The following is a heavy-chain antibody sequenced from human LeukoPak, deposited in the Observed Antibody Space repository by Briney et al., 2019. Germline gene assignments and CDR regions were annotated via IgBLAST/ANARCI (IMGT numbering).Heavy chain of an antibody. D-gene: IGHD2-15*01. Sequence: GGSLRLSCAASGFTFSNAWMTWVRQAPGKGLEWVGFIRGKPYGGTTEYAASVKGRFTISRDDSKNIAYLQMNSLKTEDTAVYYCARGGFDYWGQGTLVTVSS. CDR3: ARGGFDY. J-gene: IGHJ4*02. CDR1: GFTFSNAW. V-gene: IGHV3-49*04. CDR2: IRGKPYGGTT.